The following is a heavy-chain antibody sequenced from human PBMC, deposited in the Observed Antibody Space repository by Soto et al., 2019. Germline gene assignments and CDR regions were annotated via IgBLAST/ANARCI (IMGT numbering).Heavy chain of an antibody. Sequence: QAGGSLRLSCAASGFTFDDYAMHWVRQAPGKGLEWVSLISWDGGSTYYADSVKGRFTISRDNSKNSLYLQMNSLRAEDTALYYCAKGHFFGVVTPYGMDVWGQGTTVTVSS. CDR1: GFTFDDYA. J-gene: IGHJ6*02. V-gene: IGHV3-43D*04. CDR3: AKGHFFGVVTPYGMDV. D-gene: IGHD3-3*01. CDR2: ISWDGGST.